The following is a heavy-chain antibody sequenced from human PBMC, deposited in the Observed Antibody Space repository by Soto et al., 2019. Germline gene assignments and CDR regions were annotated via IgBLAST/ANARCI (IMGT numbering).Heavy chain of an antibody. J-gene: IGHJ6*02. CDR2: IYYSGNT. CDR3: ARDRLMATAGTARYYFGLDV. D-gene: IGHD5-18*01. V-gene: IGHV4-31*03. CDR1: GGSIRSGGYY. Sequence: SETLSLTCTVSGGSIRSGGYYWSWVRQNPRRGLEWIGNIYYSGNTYYTPSLKSRLTISVDTSKNQFSRNLSSVTAADTAVYYWARDRLMATAGTARYYFGLDVWGQGTMVTVSS.